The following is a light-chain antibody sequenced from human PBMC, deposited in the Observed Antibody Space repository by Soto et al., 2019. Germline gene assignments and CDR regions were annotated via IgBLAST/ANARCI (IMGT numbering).Light chain of an antibody. CDR3: QPYDSSLSGYV. Sequence: QSVLTKPPSVSGAPRQRVTISCTGSSSSVKAGYDVHWYQQLPGTAPKVVVYGTNNRPSGVPDRFSGSRSGTSASLAITGLQAEDEADYYCQPYDSSLSGYVFGTGTKVTVL. CDR1: SSSVKAGYD. J-gene: IGLJ1*01. CDR2: GTN. V-gene: IGLV1-40*01.